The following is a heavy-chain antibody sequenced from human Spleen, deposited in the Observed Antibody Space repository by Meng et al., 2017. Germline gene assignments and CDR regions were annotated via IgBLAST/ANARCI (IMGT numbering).Heavy chain of an antibody. CDR2: IYPGDSDT. Sequence: GESLKISCKGSGYDFIIYWIGWVRQVPGKGLEWMGIIYPGDSDTRYSPSFQGQVTISADKSISTAYLQWGSLKASDTAIYYCALATEAAQEAFDIWGQGTMVTVSS. CDR1: GYDFIIYW. CDR3: ALATEAAQEAFDI. D-gene: IGHD6-25*01. J-gene: IGHJ3*02. V-gene: IGHV5-51*01.